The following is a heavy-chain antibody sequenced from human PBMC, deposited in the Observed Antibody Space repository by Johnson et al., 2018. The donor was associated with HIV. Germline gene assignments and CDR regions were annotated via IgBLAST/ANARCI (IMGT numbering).Heavy chain of an antibody. CDR2: IYSGGST. Sequence: EVQLVESGGGLVQPGGSLRLSCVASGLTVSSNYMSWVRQAPGKGLEWVSVIYSGGSTYYADSVKGRFTISRDNSKNTLYLQMNSLRAEDTAVYYCAEGLYSGYEDDAFDIWGQGTMVTVSS. V-gene: IGHV3-66*01. J-gene: IGHJ3*02. D-gene: IGHD5-12*01. CDR1: GLTVSSNY. CDR3: AEGLYSGYEDDAFDI.